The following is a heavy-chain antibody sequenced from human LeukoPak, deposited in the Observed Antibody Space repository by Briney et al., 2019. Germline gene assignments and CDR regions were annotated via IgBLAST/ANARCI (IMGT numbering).Heavy chain of an antibody. CDR2: ISYDGSNK. CDR3: ARTGYCSGGSCYWPLYYYYMDV. J-gene: IGHJ6*03. Sequence: GGSLTLSCAASGFTFSSYAMHWVRQAPGKGLEWVAVISYDGSNKYYADSVKGRFTISRDNSKNTLYLQMNSLRAEDTAVYYCARTGYCSGGSCYWPLYYYYMDVWGKGTTVTVSS. CDR1: GFTFSSYA. V-gene: IGHV3-30*04. D-gene: IGHD2-15*01.